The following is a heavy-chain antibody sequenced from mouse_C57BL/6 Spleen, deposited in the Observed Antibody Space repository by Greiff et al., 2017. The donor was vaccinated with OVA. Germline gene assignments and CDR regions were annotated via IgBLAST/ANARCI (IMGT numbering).Heavy chain of an antibody. J-gene: IGHJ1*03. CDR1: GYTFTDYY. D-gene: IGHD2-2*01. V-gene: IGHV1-26*01. CDR3: ARLRGYERYFDV. Sequence: EVQLQQSGPELVKPGASVKISCKASGYTFTDYYMNWVKQSHGKSLEWIGDINPNNGGTSYNQKFKGKATLTVDKSSSTAYMELRSLTSEDSAVYYCARLRGYERYFDVWGTGTTVTVTS. CDR2: INPNNGGT.